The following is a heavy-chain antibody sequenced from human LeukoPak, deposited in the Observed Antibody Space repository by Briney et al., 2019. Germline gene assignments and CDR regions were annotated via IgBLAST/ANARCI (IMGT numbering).Heavy chain of an antibody. J-gene: IGHJ5*02. Sequence: PSETLSLTCTVSGGSISSGSYYWSWIRQPAGKGLEWIGRIYTSGSTNYNPSLKSRVTISVDTSKNQFSLKLSSVTAADTAVYYCARVQWLARGYNWFDPWGQGTLVTVSS. CDR2: IYTSGST. D-gene: IGHD6-19*01. CDR3: ARVQWLARGYNWFDP. CDR1: GGSISSGSYY. V-gene: IGHV4-61*02.